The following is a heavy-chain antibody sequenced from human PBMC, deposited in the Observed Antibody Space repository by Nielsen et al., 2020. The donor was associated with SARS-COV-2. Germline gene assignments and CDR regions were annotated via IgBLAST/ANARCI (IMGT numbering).Heavy chain of an antibody. CDR1: GFTVSSNY. J-gene: IGHJ3*02. D-gene: IGHD3-22*01. Sequence: GGSLRLSCAASGFTVSSNYMSWVRQAPGKGLEWVSSISSSSSYIYYADSVKGRFTISRDNAKNSLYLQMNSLRAEDTAVYYCARDLNSSGYYPSDAFYIWGQGTMVTVSS. V-gene: IGHV3-21*01. CDR3: ARDLNSSGYYPSDAFYI. CDR2: ISSSSSYI.